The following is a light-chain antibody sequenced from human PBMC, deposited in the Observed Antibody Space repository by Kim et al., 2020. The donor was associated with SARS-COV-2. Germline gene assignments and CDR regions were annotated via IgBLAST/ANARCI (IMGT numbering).Light chain of an antibody. J-gene: IGLJ2*01. Sequence: GQTVRITCQREHLTTYYASWYQQKPGQAPVLVFYANDNRPSGIPDRFSGSSSGNTASLTITETQAEDEADYFCHSRDSSGNHQVFGGGTQLTVL. V-gene: IGLV3-19*01. CDR1: HLTTYY. CDR3: HSRDSSGNHQV. CDR2: AND.